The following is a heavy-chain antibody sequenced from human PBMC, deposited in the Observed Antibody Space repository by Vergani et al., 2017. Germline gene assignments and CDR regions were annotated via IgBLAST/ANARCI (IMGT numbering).Heavy chain of an antibody. J-gene: IGHJ4*02. CDR2: IYPGDSET. V-gene: IGHV5-51*01. CDR1: GFSFSSSW. CDR3: TRHVPCGDGACLHFDH. D-gene: IGHD2-21*01. Sequence: EEQLVQSGPEVKKTGDSLRISCTGFGFSFSSSWIGWLRQTPGKGLQWIGIIYPGDSETRYSPSFQGQVTISADRAKSTAYLQWRSLKAADTAIYYCTRHVPCGDGACLHFDHWGQGTQVTVSS.